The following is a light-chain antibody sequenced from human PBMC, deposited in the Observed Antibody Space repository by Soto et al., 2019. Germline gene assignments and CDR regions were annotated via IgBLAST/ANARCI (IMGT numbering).Light chain of an antibody. Sequence: EIVMTQSPATLSVSPGERATLSCRASQSVNTNLAWYQQKPGQVPRLLIYGASTGATGFQARFSGSGSGTEFTLTISSLQSEDFAVYYCQQYNNWPWTFGQGTKVEIK. CDR2: GAS. CDR3: QQYNNWPWT. V-gene: IGKV3-15*01. CDR1: QSVNTN. J-gene: IGKJ1*01.